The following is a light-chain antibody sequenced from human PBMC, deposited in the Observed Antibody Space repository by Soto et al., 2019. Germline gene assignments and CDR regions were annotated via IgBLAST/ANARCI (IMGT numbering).Light chain of an antibody. V-gene: IGKV3-15*01. Sequence: EMVMTQSPVAVSVSPGESATLSCRASQSVISNLAWYQQKPGQAPRLLIYGASTRATGIPDRLSGSGSGTEFTLTISSLQSGDFAVYYCQQYNRWPFTFGPGTKVDIK. CDR2: GAS. CDR3: QQYNRWPFT. J-gene: IGKJ3*01. CDR1: QSVISN.